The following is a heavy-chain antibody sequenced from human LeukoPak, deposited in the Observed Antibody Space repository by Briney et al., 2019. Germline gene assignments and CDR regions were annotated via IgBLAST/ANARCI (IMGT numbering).Heavy chain of an antibody. CDR1: GFTFSTYK. CDR2: ISSSSGTI. D-gene: IGHD6-13*01. CDR3: ARTLTASGKHYFDY. Sequence: GGSLRLSCADPGFTFSTYKLNSVRQAPGKGLEWVSYISSSSGTIYYADSVQGRFTISRDNAKNSLYLQMNSLRADDKAVYYCARTLTASGKHYFDYWGQGTLVTVSS. J-gene: IGHJ4*02. V-gene: IGHV3-48*01.